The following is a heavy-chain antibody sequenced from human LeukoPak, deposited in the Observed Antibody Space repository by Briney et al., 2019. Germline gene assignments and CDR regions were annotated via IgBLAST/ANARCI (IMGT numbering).Heavy chain of an antibody. CDR2: INPNSGGT. CDR3: ATRGSGFLWFGEAKFDY. D-gene: IGHD3-10*01. J-gene: IGHJ4*02. CDR1: GYTFTGYY. V-gene: IGHV1-2*02. Sequence: ASVKVSCKASGYTFTGYYMHWVRQAPGQGLEWMGWINPNSGGTNYAQKFQGRVTMTRDTSISTAYMELSSLRSEDTAVYYCATRGSGFLWFGEAKFDYWGQGTLVTVSS.